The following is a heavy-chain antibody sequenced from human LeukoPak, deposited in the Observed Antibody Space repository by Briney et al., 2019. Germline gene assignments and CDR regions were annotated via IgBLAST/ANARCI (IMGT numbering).Heavy chain of an antibody. CDR1: GFTFSNHG. Sequence: GGSLRLSCAASGFTFSNHGMNWVRQAPAKGLEWLSGVSPPGGGTYYADSVKGEFTISRDDSENTLSLQMNSMRVEDTAIYYCARDLAWGAFDYWGQGSLVTVSS. D-gene: IGHD7-27*01. CDR2: VSPPGGGT. J-gene: IGHJ4*02. CDR3: ARDLAWGAFDY. V-gene: IGHV3-23*01.